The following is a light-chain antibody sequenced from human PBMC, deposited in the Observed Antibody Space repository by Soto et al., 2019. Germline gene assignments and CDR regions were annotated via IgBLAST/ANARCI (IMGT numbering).Light chain of an antibody. CDR2: DAS. Sequence: DIQMTQFPSSLSASVGDRVTITCRASQSIGKLLNWYQQKPGKAPKLLIYDASGLQSGAPSRFSGSGSGTDFTLIVSSLQPEDFATYFCQQSYTFPYTVGQGTKVDIK. CDR3: QQSYTFPYT. CDR1: QSIGKL. J-gene: IGKJ2*01. V-gene: IGKV1-39*01.